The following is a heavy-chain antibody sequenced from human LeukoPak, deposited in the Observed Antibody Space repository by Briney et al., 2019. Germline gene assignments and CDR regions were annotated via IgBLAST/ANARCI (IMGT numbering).Heavy chain of an antibody. CDR2: ISGSGGST. CDR1: GFTFSSYA. CDR3: AKAPANYVPIYYFDY. V-gene: IGHV3-23*01. Sequence: PGGSLRLSCAASGFTFSSYAMSWVRQAPGKGLEWVPAISGSGGSTYYADSVKGRFTISRDNSKNTLYLQMNSLRAEDTAVYYCAKAPANYVPIYYFDYWGQGTLVTVSS. D-gene: IGHD3-16*01. J-gene: IGHJ4*02.